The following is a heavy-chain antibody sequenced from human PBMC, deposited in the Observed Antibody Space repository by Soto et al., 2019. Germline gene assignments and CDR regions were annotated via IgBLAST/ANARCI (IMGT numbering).Heavy chain of an antibody. D-gene: IGHD3-3*01. Sequence: PSETLSLTCTVSGGSVSSDRYYWSWIRQPPGKGLEWIGYIYQSGSSNYNPSLKSRVTISVDMSKNQFSLKLSSVTAADTAVYYCARDHERDFWSGYQARYSDYWGQGTLVTVSS. J-gene: IGHJ4*02. CDR2: IYQSGSS. V-gene: IGHV4-61*01. CDR1: GGSVSSDRYY. CDR3: ARDHERDFWSGYQARYSDY.